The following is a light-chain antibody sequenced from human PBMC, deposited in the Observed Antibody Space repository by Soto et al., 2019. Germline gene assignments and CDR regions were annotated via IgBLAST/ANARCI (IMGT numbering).Light chain of an antibody. J-gene: IGKJ1*01. CDR1: QSISSY. V-gene: IGKV1-39*01. CDR3: QQRQT. Sequence: DIPMTQSPSSLSASVGDRVTITCRASQSISSYLNWYQQKPGKAPRLLIYAASSLQSGVPSRFSGSASGTDFTLTISRLQPEDFATYYCQQRQTFGQGTKVDIK. CDR2: AAS.